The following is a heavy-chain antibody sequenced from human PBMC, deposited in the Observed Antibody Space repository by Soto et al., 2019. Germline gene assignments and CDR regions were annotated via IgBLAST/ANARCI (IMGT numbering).Heavy chain of an antibody. CDR2: TYYRSRWYN. D-gene: IGHD1-7*01. V-gene: IGHV6-1*01. CDR1: GDSVSSKSAS. CDR3: SGTTSRQWYYMDV. J-gene: IGHJ6*03. Sequence: PSQTLSVTCAISGDSVSSKSASWNWIRQSPSRDLEWLGRTYYRSRWYNDYAVSVKSRITVNPDTSKNQFSLHLNSVTPEDTAVYYCSGTTSRQWYYMDVCHKGTMVTV.